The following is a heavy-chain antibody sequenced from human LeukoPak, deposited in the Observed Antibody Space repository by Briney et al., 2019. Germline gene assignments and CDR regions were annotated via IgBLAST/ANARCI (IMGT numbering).Heavy chain of an antibody. D-gene: IGHD2-15*01. Sequence: GGSLRLSCAASGFTVSSNYMSWVRQAPGKGLEWVSVIYSGGSTYYADSVKGRFTISRDNSKNTLYLQMNSLRAEDTAVYYCARVKCSGGSCYSSYYYYYMDVWGKGTTVTVSS. J-gene: IGHJ6*03. V-gene: IGHV3-53*01. CDR3: ARVKCSGGSCYSSYYYYYMDV. CDR2: IYSGGST. CDR1: GFTVSSNY.